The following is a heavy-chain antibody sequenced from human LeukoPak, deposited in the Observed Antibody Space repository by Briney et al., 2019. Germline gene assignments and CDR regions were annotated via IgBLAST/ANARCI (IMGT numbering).Heavy chain of an antibody. D-gene: IGHD3-10*01. CDR1: GSTFANYW. CDR3: ANGADIMVRGVITTENDAFDI. J-gene: IGHJ3*02. Sequence: GASLKISCKASGSTFANYWIGWGRQMRGKGLGRGGIIYNGEADTNSRPSFQGHVTISADKSISTAYLQWSSLNASDTAMYYCANGADIMVRGVITTENDAFDICGQGTMVTVSS. V-gene: IGHV5-51*01. CDR2: IYNGEADT.